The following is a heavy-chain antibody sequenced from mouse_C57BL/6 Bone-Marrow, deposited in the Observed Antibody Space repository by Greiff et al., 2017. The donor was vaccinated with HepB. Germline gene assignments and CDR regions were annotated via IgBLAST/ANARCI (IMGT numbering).Heavy chain of an antibody. CDR3: ARSGSPYYDGKDY. J-gene: IGHJ2*01. CDR1: GYTFTSYW. CDR2: IHPSDSDT. Sequence: VQLQQPGAELVKPGASVKVSCKASGYTFTSYWMHWVKQRPGQGLEWIGRIHPSDSDTNYNQKFKGKATLTVDKSSSTAYMQLSSLTSEDSAVYYCARSGSPYYDGKDYWGQGTTLTVSS. V-gene: IGHV1-74*01. D-gene: IGHD1-1*01.